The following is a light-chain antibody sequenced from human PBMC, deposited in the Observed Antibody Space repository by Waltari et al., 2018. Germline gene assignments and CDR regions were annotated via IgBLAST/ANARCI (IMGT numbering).Light chain of an antibody. CDR1: QGISSY. CDR3: QQLNSYPP. Sequence: DIQLTQSPSFLSASVADRVTITCRASQGISSYLAWYQQKPGKAPKLLTYAASTLQSGVPSRFSGRASGTEFTLTISSLQPEDFASYYCQQLNSYPPFGPGTKVDIK. J-gene: IGKJ3*01. V-gene: IGKV1-9*01. CDR2: AAS.